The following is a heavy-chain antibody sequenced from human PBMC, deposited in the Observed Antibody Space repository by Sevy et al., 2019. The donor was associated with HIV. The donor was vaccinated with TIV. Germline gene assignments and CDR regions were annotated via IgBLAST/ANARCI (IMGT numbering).Heavy chain of an antibody. CDR1: GFTFSYAW. CDR3: STDPIIVLLVTDGMDV. D-gene: IGHD2-8*02. CDR2: IMSKSDGGTT. Sequence: GGSLRLSCVASGFTFSYAWMSWVRQAPGKGLEWVGRIMSKSDGGTTDYAAPVKGRFTISRDDSKNTLYLQMNSLKTEDTAVYYCSTDPIIVLLVTDGMDVWGQGTTVTVSS. J-gene: IGHJ6*02. V-gene: IGHV3-15*01.